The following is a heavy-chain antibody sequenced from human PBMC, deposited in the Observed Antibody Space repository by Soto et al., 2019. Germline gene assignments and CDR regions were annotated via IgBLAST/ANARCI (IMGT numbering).Heavy chain of an antibody. CDR1: GGSISSGGYS. CDR3: ARTEMTTLPNFAY. D-gene: IGHD4-17*01. CDR2: IYHSGMT. J-gene: IGHJ4*02. V-gene: IGHV4-30-2*02. Sequence: PSETLSLTCAVSGGSISSGGYSWSWIRRPPGKGLEWIGYIYHSGMTNSAQKFQGRVTMTRDTSITTAYMELSRLNSDDTAVYYCARTEMTTLPNFAYWGQGTQVTVSS.